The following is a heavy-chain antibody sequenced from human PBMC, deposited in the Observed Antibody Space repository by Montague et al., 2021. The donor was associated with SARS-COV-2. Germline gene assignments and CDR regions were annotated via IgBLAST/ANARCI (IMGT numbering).Heavy chain of an antibody. Sequence: SETLSLTCTVSGGSISSSSYYWGWIRQPPGKGLEWIGSIYYSGSTYYNPSLKSRVTISVDTSKNQFSLKLSSVTAADTAVYYCARVGRHHLVRLSGMDVWGQGTTVTVSS. CDR3: ARVGRHHLVRLSGMDV. CDR1: GGSISSSSYY. V-gene: IGHV4-39*07. D-gene: IGHD6-13*01. CDR2: IYYSGST. J-gene: IGHJ6*02.